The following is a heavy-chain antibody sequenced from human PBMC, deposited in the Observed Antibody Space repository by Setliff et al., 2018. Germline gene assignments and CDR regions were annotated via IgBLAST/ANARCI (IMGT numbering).Heavy chain of an antibody. Sequence: PGGSLRLSCAASGFTFSTYRMHWVRQAPGKGPEWVSSISDTSAFIYYADSVKGRFTISRDNAKNTLYLQMNSLRADDTAVYYCARASLGKFGSAVEYFHHWGQGTLVTVSS. D-gene: IGHD2-15*01. CDR2: ISDTSAFI. J-gene: IGHJ1*01. V-gene: IGHV3-21*06. CDR3: ARASLGKFGSAVEYFHH. CDR1: GFTFSTYR.